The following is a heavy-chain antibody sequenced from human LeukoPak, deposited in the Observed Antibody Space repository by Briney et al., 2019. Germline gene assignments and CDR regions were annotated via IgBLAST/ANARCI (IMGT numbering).Heavy chain of an antibody. CDR2: ISSDGGNK. D-gene: IGHD6-6*01. V-gene: IGHV3-30-3*01. J-gene: IGHJ5*01. Sequence: GGSLRLSCAAPGLSFSDYPMNCVRRAPGKGLEWVAVISSDGGNKFYADSVKGRFTVSRDNSKNTLYLQMNSLRVEDTAVYYCARDNDPDYSSSPGWFDSWGQGTLVTVSS. CDR3: ARDNDPDYSSSPGWFDS. CDR1: GLSFSDYP.